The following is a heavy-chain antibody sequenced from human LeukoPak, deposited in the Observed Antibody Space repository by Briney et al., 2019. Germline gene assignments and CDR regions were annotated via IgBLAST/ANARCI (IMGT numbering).Heavy chain of an antibody. CDR2: INPNSGGT. Sequence: ASVKVSCKASGYTFTGYYMHWVRQAPGQGLEWMGWINPNSGGTNYAQKFQGRVTMTRDTSISTAYMELSRLRSDDTAVYYCARDYRAYYYDSSGYYLFDYWGQGTLVTVSS. CDR3: ARDYRAYYYDSSGYYLFDY. J-gene: IGHJ4*02. CDR1: GYTFTGYY. V-gene: IGHV1-2*02. D-gene: IGHD3-22*01.